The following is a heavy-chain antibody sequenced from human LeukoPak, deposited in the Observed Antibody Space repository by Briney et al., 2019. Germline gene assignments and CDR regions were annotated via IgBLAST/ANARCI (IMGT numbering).Heavy chain of an antibody. Sequence: GGSLRLSCAASGFTFSSYSMNWVRQAPGKGLEWVSSISSSSSYIYYADSVKGRFTISRDNSKNTLYLQMNSLRAEDTAVYYCARDLGHCSSTSCYRDGMDVWGQGTTVTVSS. CDR3: ARDLGHCSSTSCYRDGMDV. CDR1: GFTFSSYS. D-gene: IGHD2-2*02. CDR2: ISSSSSYI. V-gene: IGHV3-21*01. J-gene: IGHJ6*02.